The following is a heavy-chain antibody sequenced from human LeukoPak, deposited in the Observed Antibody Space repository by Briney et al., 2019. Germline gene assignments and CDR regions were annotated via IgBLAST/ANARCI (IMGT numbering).Heavy chain of an antibody. CDR3: AKYNDPHSGYDWVDY. CDR1: GFTFSTYG. Sequence: GGSLRLSCAASGFTFSTYGMSWVRQAAGKGLEWVSGIDPSGDDTYYADSVKGRFTISRDNSKNTLYLQMSSLRAEDTAVYYCAKYNDPHSGYDWVDYWGQGTLVTVSS. D-gene: IGHD5-12*01. V-gene: IGHV3-23*01. CDR2: IDPSGDDT. J-gene: IGHJ4*02.